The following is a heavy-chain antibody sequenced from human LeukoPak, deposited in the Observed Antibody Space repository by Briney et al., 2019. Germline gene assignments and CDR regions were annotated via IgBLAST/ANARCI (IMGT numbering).Heavy chain of an antibody. CDR3: ARHKRSTAMEY. D-gene: IGHD5-18*01. J-gene: IGHJ4*02. V-gene: IGHV5-51*01. Sequence: GESLKISCKGSGNSFSNYWIGWRRQMPGKGLEWMGIIYPGDSDTRYSPSFQGHVTISADKFTSTAYLQWTSLKASDTAMYYCARHKRSTAMEYSGQGTLVTVSS. CDR2: IYPGDSDT. CDR1: GNSFSNYW.